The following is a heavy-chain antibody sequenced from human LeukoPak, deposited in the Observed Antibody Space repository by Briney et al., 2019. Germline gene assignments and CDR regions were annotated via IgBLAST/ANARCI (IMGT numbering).Heavy chain of an antibody. D-gene: IGHD6-13*01. CDR2: ISWNSGSI. V-gene: IGHV3-9*01. CDR1: GFTFDDYA. J-gene: IGHJ6*02. Sequence: PGGSLRLSCAASGFTFDDYAMHWVRQAPGKGLEWVSGISWNSGSIGYADSVKGRFTISRDNAKNSLYLQMNSLRAEDTALYYCAKALGSSMPRGMDVWGQGTTVTVSS. CDR3: AKALGSSMPRGMDV.